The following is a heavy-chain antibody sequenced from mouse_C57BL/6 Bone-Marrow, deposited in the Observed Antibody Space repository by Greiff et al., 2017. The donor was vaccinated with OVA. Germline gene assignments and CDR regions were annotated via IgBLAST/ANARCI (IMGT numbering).Heavy chain of an antibody. J-gene: IGHJ3*01. CDR2: ISSGSSTI. V-gene: IGHV5-17*01. CDR3: ARNYYGSS. Sequence: VQLQQSGGGLVKPVGSLKLSCAASGFTFSDYGMHWVRQAPEKGLEWVAYISSGSSTIYYADTVKGRFTISRDNAKNTLFLQMTSLRSEDTAMYYCARNYYGSSRGQGTLVTVSA. CDR1: GFTFSDYG. D-gene: IGHD1-1*01.